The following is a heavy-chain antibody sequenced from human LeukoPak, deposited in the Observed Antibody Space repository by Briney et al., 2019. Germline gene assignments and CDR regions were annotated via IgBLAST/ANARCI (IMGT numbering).Heavy chain of an antibody. D-gene: IGHD2-2*01. J-gene: IGHJ6*03. CDR3: ARLPPGHVVVPAKKYQYYYYMDV. CDR2: ISASGSST. CDR1: GISMSTYG. Sequence: AGSLRLSCAASGISMSTYGMTWVRQAPGKGLEWVSGISASGSSTYYTDSVKGRFTISRDNSKNTPFLQMNSLGADDTAVYYCARLPPGHVVVPAKKYQYYYYMDVWGKGTTVTVS. V-gene: IGHV3-23*01.